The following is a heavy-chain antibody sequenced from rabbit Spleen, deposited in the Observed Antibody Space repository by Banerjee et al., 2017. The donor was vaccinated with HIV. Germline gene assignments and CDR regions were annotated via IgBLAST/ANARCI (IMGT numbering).Heavy chain of an antibody. CDR3: TRDAAGREDFNL. J-gene: IGHJ4*01. CDR2: IDAGSSGFT. D-gene: IGHD4-2*01. CDR1: GVSFSISSY. Sequence: QSLEESGGDLVKPGASLTLTCTASGVSFSISSYMCWVRQAPGKGLEWIACIDAGSSGFTYFATWAKGRFTISKTSSTTVTLQMTRLTAADTATYFCTRDAAGREDFNLWGPGTLVTVS. V-gene: IGHV1S40*01.